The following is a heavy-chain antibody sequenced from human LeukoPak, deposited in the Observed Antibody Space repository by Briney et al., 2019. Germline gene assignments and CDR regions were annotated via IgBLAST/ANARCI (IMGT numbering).Heavy chain of an antibody. CDR2: IYYSGST. D-gene: IGHD6-19*01. Sequence: PSETLSLTCTVSGGSISSYYWSWIQQPPGKGLEWIGYIYYSGSTNYNPSLKSRVTISVDTSKNQFSLKLSSATAADTAVYYCARVIAVAGLIDYWGQGTLVTVSS. V-gene: IGHV4-59*01. CDR1: GGSISSYY. J-gene: IGHJ4*02. CDR3: ARVIAVAGLIDY.